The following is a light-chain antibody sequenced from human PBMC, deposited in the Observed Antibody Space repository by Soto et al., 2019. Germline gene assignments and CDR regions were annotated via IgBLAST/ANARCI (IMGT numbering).Light chain of an antibody. V-gene: IGLV1-44*01. CDR1: SSNIGSNT. Sequence: QSVLTQPPSASATPGQRVTISCSGSSSNIGSNTVNWYQQLPGTAPKLLIYSDNQRPSGVPDRFSGSKSGTSASLAISGLQSEDEADYYCAAWDDSLKVVFGGGTKLTVL. J-gene: IGLJ3*02. CDR3: AAWDDSLKVV. CDR2: SDN.